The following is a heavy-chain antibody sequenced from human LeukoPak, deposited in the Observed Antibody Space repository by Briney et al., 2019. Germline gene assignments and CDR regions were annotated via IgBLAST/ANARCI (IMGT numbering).Heavy chain of an antibody. CDR1: GYTFTDYY. CDR2: INPNSGGT. J-gene: IGHJ4*02. CDR3: AREGRGGELEGDYFDF. Sequence: AASVKVSCKASGYTFTDYYIHWVRQAPGQGLEWMGWINPNSGGTNYAQKFQGWVTMTRDTSISTAYMELSRLKSDDTAVYYCAREGRGGELEGDYFDFWGQGTLVTVSS. V-gene: IGHV1-2*04. D-gene: IGHD3-16*01.